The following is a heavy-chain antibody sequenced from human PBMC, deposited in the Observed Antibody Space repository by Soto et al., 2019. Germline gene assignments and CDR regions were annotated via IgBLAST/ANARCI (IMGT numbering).Heavy chain of an antibody. V-gene: IGHV3-23*01. CDR2: ISGSGGST. Sequence: PGGSLRLSCAASGFTFSSYAMSWVRQAPGKGLEWVSAISGSGGSTYYADSVKGRFTISRDNSKNTLYLQMNSLRAEDTAVYYCAKLPATREGYYYYGMDVWGQGTTVTVSS. CDR1: GFTFSSYA. CDR3: AKLPATREGYYYYGMDV. D-gene: IGHD1-26*01. J-gene: IGHJ6*02.